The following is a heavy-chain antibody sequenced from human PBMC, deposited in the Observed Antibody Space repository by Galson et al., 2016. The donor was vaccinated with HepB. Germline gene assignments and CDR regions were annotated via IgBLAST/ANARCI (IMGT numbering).Heavy chain of an antibody. D-gene: IGHD6-13*01. CDR2: ISSSGYYT. J-gene: IGHJ4*02. V-gene: IGHV3-11*06. CDR3: AREGYGSSSLPGFDY. Sequence: SLRLSCAASGITFSDHYMSWIRQAPGKGLDWVSYISSSGYYTRYADSVKGRFTISRDNGKKSLYLQMNSLRDEDTGVYYCAREGYGSSSLPGFDYWGQGILVTVSS. CDR1: GITFSDHY.